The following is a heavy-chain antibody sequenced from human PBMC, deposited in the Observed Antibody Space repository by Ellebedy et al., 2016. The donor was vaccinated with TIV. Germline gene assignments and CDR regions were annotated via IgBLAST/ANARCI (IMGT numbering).Heavy chain of an antibody. CDR1: GLTFSSHA. CDR3: ARFYSSSDSDAFDI. V-gene: IGHV3-23*01. J-gene: IGHJ3*02. Sequence: PGGSLRLSCAASGLTFSSHAMSWVRQAPGKGLEWVSSITESGGNTYYADSVKGRFTISRDNAKNSLYLQMNSLRAEDTAVYYCARFYSSSDSDAFDIWGQGTMVTVSS. D-gene: IGHD3-22*01. CDR2: ITESGGNT.